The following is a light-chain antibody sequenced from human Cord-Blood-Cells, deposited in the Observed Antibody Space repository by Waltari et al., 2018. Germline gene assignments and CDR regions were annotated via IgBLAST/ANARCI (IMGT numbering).Light chain of an antibody. V-gene: IGLV2-18*02. Sequence: QSALTQPPSVSGSPGQSVTISCTGTSSDVGSYNRVSWYQQPPGTAPKLMIYKVSNRPSGVPDRFSGSKSCNTASLTISGLQAEDEADYYCSSYTSSSTLVFGGGTKLTVL. CDR3: SSYTSSSTLV. CDR2: KVS. CDR1: SSDVGSYNR. J-gene: IGLJ3*02.